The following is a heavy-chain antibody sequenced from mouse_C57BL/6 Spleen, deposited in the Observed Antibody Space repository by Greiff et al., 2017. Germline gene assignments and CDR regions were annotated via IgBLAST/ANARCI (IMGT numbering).Heavy chain of an antibody. D-gene: IGHD2-4*01. Sequence: QVQLQQPGAELVMPGASVKLSCKASGYTFTSYWMHWVKQRPGQGLEWIGEIDPSDSYTNYNQKFKGKSTLSVAKSSSTAYMQLSSLTSEDSAVYYCARLVIDDDVYFDYWGQGTTLTVSS. J-gene: IGHJ2*01. CDR2: IDPSDSYT. CDR1: GYTFTSYW. CDR3: ARLVIDDDVYFDY. V-gene: IGHV1-69*01.